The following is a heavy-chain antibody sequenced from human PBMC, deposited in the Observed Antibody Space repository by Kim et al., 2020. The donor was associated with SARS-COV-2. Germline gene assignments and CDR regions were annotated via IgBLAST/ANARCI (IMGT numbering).Heavy chain of an antibody. CDR1: GFTFSSYA. D-gene: IGHD3-3*01. CDR3: ARDGHDYYDFWSGYSQPDY. J-gene: IGHJ4*02. V-gene: IGHV3-30-3*01. Sequence: GGSLRLSCAASGFTFSSYAMHWVRQAPGKGLEWVAVISYDGSNKYYADSVKGRFTISRDNSKNTLYLQMNSLRAEDTAVYYCARDGHDYYDFWSGYSQPDYWGQGTLVTVSS. CDR2: ISYDGSNK.